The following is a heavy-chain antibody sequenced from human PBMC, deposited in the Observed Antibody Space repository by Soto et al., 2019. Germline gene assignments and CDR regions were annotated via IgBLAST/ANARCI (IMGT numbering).Heavy chain of an antibody. Sequence: QVQLVQSGAEVKKPGSSVKVSCKASGGTFSSYAISWVRQAPGQGLEWMGGIIPIFGTANYAQKFQGRVTITADESTSTAYRELSSLRSEDTAVYYCARVRGSGWFHYYCGMDVWGQGTTVTVSS. CDR2: IIPIFGTA. J-gene: IGHJ6*02. CDR1: GGTFSSYA. D-gene: IGHD6-19*01. CDR3: ARVRGSGWFHYYCGMDV. V-gene: IGHV1-69*01.